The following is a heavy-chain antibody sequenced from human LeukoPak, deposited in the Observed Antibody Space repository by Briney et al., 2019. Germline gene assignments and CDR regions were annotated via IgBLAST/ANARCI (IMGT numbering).Heavy chain of an antibody. Sequence: SETLSLTCTVSGGSISSSSYYWGWIRQPLGKGLEWIGSIYYSGSTYYNPSLKSRVTISVDTSKNQFSLKLSSVTAADTAVYYCARHLSTSQASDGGYWGQGTLVTVSS. CDR2: IYYSGST. V-gene: IGHV4-39*01. J-gene: IGHJ4*02. D-gene: IGHD2-2*01. CDR1: GGSISSSSYY. CDR3: ARHLSTSQASDGGY.